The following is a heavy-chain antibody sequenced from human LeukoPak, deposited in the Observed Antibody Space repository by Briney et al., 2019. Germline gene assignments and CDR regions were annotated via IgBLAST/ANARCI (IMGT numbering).Heavy chain of an antibody. V-gene: IGHV3-7*01. J-gene: IGHJ6*02. CDR3: ARDHTAIYYGMDV. Sequence: GGSLRLSCAASGFTFSSYWMSWVRQAPGKGGEGVANIKQDGSEKYYVDSVKGRFTISRDNAKNSLYLQMNSLRAEDTAVYYCARDHTAIYYGMDVWGQGTTVTVSS. D-gene: IGHD5-18*01. CDR1: GFTFSSYW. CDR2: IKQDGSEK.